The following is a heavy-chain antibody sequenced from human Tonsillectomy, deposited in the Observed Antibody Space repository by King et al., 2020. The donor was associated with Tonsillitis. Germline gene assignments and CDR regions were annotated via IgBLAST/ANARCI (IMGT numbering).Heavy chain of an antibody. CDR1: GGSFSGYY. CDR3: ARAYDSSVMKAFDI. V-gene: IGHV4-34*01. D-gene: IGHD3-22*01. Sequence: VQLQQWGAGLLKPSETLSLTCAVYGGSFSGYYWRWIRQPPGKGLEWIGEINHSGSTNYNPSLKSRVTASVNPSKNQFSLTLSSVTAPDTAVYYCARAYDSSVMKAFDIWGQGTMVTVSS. J-gene: IGHJ3*02. CDR2: INHSGST.